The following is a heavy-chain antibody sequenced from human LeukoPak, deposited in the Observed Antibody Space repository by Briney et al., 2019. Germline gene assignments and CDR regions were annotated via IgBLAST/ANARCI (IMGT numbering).Heavy chain of an antibody. V-gene: IGHV3-23*01. J-gene: IGHJ3*02. D-gene: IGHD4-17*01. CDR2: IRGGGGSA. CDR1: GFTFSAYA. CDR3: ARDPNGDYIGAFDM. Sequence: GGSLRLSCTASGFTFSAYAMTWVRQAPGKGPEWVSAIRGGGGSAFYADSVKGRFTISRDNSKYRLFLQMNSLRAEDTAVYYCARDPNGDYIGAFDMWGPGTMVTVSS.